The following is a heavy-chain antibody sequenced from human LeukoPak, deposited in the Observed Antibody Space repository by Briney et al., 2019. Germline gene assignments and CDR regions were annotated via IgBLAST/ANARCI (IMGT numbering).Heavy chain of an antibody. V-gene: IGHV3-48*02. CDR2: IYSSGTTI. J-gene: IGHJ4*02. CDR1: GFSFSTYS. Sequence: GGSLRLSCATSGFSFSTYSMNWVRQAPGKGLEWVSYIYSSGTTIYYADSVKGRFTISRDNAKNSLYLQMNSLRDEDTAVYYCARDPHALDDWGQGTLVTVSS. CDR3: ARDPHALDD.